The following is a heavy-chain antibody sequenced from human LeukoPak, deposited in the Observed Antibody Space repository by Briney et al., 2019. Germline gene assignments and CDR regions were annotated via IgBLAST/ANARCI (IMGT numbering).Heavy chain of an antibody. Sequence: GASVKVSCKASGYTFTSYGISWVRQAPGQGLEWMGWISAYNGNTNYAQKLQGRVTMTTDTSTSTAYMELSSLRSEDTAVYYCARSGGPVSLYGGNSSVWWFDPWGQGTLVTVSS. D-gene: IGHD4-23*01. V-gene: IGHV1-18*01. J-gene: IGHJ5*02. CDR3: ARSGGPVSLYGGNSSVWWFDP. CDR2: ISAYNGNT. CDR1: GYTFTSYG.